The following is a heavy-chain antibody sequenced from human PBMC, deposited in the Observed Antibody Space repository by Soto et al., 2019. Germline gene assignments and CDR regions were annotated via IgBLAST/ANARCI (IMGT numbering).Heavy chain of an antibody. CDR2: IGSGGGRI. Sequence: GGSMRLSCAASGCPFSDYYGTWIRQTPGKGLEWVSYIGSGGGRIYYADSVKGRFTISSDNAKSSLYLQMNSMRNEDKAVYYCARRRDFLDYWGQGPLVTVSS. CDR3: ARRRDFLDY. V-gene: IGHV3-11*01. CDR1: GCPFSDYY. J-gene: IGHJ4*02. D-gene: IGHD3-3*01.